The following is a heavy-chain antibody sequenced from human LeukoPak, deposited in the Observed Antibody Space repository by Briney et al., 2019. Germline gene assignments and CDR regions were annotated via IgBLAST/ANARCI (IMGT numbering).Heavy chain of an antibody. CDR3: AKGGDSSSWLDLYYYYMDV. J-gene: IGHJ6*03. D-gene: IGHD6-13*01. Sequence: GGSLRLSCAASGFSFSSYAMTWVRQAPGKGLEWVSTIRGSGGSTYYADSVKGRFTISRDNSKNTLYLQMNSLRAEDTAVYYCAKGGDSSSWLDLYYYYMDVWGKGTTVTVSS. V-gene: IGHV3-23*01. CDR1: GFSFSSYA. CDR2: IRGSGGST.